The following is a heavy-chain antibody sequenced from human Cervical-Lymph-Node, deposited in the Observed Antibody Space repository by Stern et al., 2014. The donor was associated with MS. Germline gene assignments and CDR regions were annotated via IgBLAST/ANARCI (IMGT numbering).Heavy chain of an antibody. J-gene: IGHJ6*02. CDR1: VGSISDFY. CDR2: IYSSGAT. V-gene: IGHV4-4*07. D-gene: IGHD4-17*01. CDR3: ARQTSVTSSLNFYYGMDV. Sequence: QLQLQESGPGLVKPSETLSLTCTVSVGSISDFYWNWIRQPAGKGLEWIGRIYSSGATNYSPSLKSRVTMSVDAPKNQFSLKLTSLSAADTAVYYCARQTSVTSSLNFYYGMDVWGQGTTVTVSS.